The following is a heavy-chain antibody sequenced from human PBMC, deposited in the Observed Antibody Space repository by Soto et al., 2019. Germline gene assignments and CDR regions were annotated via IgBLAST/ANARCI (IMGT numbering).Heavy chain of an antibody. CDR3: ARGTPPYDYIWGSYRHTGLYYYYYMDV. J-gene: IGHJ6*03. Sequence: ASLKVSCKASGYTFTSYDINWVRQATGQGLEWMGWMNPNSGNTGYAQKFQGRVTMTRNTSISTAYMELSSLRSEDTAVYYCARGTPPYDYIWGSYRHTGLYYYYYMDVWGKGTTVTVSS. CDR2: MNPNSGNT. V-gene: IGHV1-8*01. D-gene: IGHD3-16*02. CDR1: GYTFTSYD.